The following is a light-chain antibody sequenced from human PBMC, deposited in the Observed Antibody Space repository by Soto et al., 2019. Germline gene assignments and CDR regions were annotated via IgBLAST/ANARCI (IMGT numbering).Light chain of an antibody. Sequence: QSALTQPASVSGSPGQSITISCTGTSSDVGGYNYVSWYQQHPGKAPKLMIYEVSNRPSGVSNRFSGSKSGNTASLTISGLQAEDEAYYYCSSYTSSIPRVFGVGTQLTVL. J-gene: IGLJ3*02. CDR1: SSDVGGYNY. V-gene: IGLV2-14*01. CDR2: EVS. CDR3: SSYTSSIPRV.